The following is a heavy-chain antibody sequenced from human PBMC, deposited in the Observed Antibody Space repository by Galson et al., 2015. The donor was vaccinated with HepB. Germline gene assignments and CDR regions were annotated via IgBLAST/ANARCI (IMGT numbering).Heavy chain of an antibody. CDR3: ARAKEGRGYFDY. J-gene: IGHJ4*02. D-gene: IGHD3-10*01. CDR1: GDSISSSDW. V-gene: IGHV4-4*02. Sequence: SETLSLTCAVSGDSISSSDWWSWVRQPPGKGLEWIGEIHHSETTNYNPSLKSRVTMSVDKSKNQFSLKLTSVTAADTAVYYCARAKEGRGYFDYWGQGTLVTVSS. CDR2: IHHSETT.